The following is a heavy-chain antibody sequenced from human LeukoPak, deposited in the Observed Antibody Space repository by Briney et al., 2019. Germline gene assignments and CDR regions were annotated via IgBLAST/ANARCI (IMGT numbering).Heavy chain of an antibody. CDR2: ISGSGGST. CDR3: AKFALRYCSGGSCHPFDY. J-gene: IGHJ4*02. CDR1: GFTFSSYA. Sequence: PGVSLRLSCAASGFTFSSYAMSWVRQAPGKGLEWVSAISGSGGSTYYADSVKGRFTISRDNSKNTLYLQMNSLRAEDTAVYYCAKFALRYCSGGSCHPFDYWGQGTLVTVSS. V-gene: IGHV3-23*01. D-gene: IGHD2-15*01.